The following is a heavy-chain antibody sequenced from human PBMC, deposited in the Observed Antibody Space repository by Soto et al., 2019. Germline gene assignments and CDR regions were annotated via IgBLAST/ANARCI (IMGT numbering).Heavy chain of an antibody. V-gene: IGHV3-49*04. CDR1: GFTFGNYA. Sequence: PGGSLRLSCTASGFTFGNYAMSWVRQAPGKGLEWVGFIRSKAYGGTTEYAASVKGRFTISRDDSKSIAYLQMNSLKTEDTAVYYCTREGAYRYGQRDAFDIWGQGTMVTVS. D-gene: IGHD5-18*01. CDR3: TREGAYRYGQRDAFDI. CDR2: IRSKAYGGTT. J-gene: IGHJ3*02.